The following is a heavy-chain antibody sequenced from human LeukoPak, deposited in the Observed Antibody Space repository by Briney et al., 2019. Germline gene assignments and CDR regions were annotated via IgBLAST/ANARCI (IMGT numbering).Heavy chain of an antibody. J-gene: IGHJ4*02. D-gene: IGHD4/OR15-4a*01. CDR2: IIPIFGTA. CDR1: GGTFSSYA. V-gene: IGHV1-69*05. CDR3: ARDPLGPNGY. Sequence: SVKVSCKASGGTFSSYAISWVRQAPGQGLEWIGRIIPIFGTANYAQKFQGRVTTTTDESTSTAYMELSSLGSEDTAVYYCARDPLGPNGYWGPGTLVTVSS.